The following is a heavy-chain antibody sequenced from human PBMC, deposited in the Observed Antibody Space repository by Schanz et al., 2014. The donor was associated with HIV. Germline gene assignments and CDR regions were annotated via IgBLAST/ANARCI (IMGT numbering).Heavy chain of an antibody. D-gene: IGHD1-7*01. CDR1: GFTFSRFG. Sequence: QVQLVESGGGVVQPGRSLRLSCAASGFTFSRFGMHWVRQAPAKGLEWVAVIWYDGSNKYYADSVKGRFTISRDNSKNTLYLQMNSLRAEDTAVYYCAKDRITGTTGVPYYYYGMDVWGQGTTVTVSS. J-gene: IGHJ6*02. CDR2: IWYDGSNK. CDR3: AKDRITGTTGVPYYYYGMDV. V-gene: IGHV3-33*06.